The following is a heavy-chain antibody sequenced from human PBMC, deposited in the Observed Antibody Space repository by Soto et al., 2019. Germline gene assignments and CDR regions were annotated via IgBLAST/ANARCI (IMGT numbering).Heavy chain of an antibody. V-gene: IGHV4-31*03. CDR2: INYSGST. Sequence: QVQLQESGPGLVKPSQTLSLTCTVSGGSITSGDYYWSWIRQHPGKGLEWIGYINYSGSTYYNPSLKSRVTIAVATSKNQFSLKLSSVTAAGTAVYYCARWWSGSRQGFDPWGQGTLVTVAS. CDR1: GGSITSGDYY. CDR3: ARWWSGSRQGFDP. J-gene: IGHJ5*02. D-gene: IGHD3-3*01.